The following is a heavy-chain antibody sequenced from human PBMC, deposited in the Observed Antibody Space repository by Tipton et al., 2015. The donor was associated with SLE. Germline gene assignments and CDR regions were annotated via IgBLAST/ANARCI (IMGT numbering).Heavy chain of an antibody. Sequence: TLSLTCAVYGGSFSGYYWNWIRQPPGKGLEWIGEINHSGSANYNPSLRSRVTISVDTSKNQFSLKLTSVTAADSATYYCARGETDDSSGFDYWGQGTLVTVSS. J-gene: IGHJ4*02. CDR1: GGSFSGYY. V-gene: IGHV4-34*01. D-gene: IGHD3-22*01. CDR3: ARGETDDSSGFDY. CDR2: INHSGSA.